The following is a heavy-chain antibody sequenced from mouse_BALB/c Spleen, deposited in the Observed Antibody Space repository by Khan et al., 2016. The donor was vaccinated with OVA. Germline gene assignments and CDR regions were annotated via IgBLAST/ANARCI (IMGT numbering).Heavy chain of an antibody. D-gene: IGHD1-1*01. CDR3: ARSLTITTVVATDFDY. CDR1: GYSITSDYA. V-gene: IGHV3-2*02. J-gene: IGHJ2*01. Sequence: EVQLQESGPGLVKPSQSLSLTCTVTGYSITSDYAWNWIRQFPGNKLEWMGYISYSGSTSYNPSLKSRISITRDTSRNQFFLQLNSVPTDDTATYYCARSLTITTVVATDFDYWGQGTTLTVSS. CDR2: ISYSGST.